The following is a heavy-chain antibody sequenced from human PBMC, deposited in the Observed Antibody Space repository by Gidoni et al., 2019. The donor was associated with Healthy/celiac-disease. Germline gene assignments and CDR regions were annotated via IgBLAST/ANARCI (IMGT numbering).Heavy chain of an antibody. CDR2: ISYDGSNK. CDR1: GFTFSSYA. J-gene: IGHJ1*01. Sequence: QVQLVESGGGVVQPGRSLRLSCAASGFTFSSYAMHWVRQAPGKGLEWVAVISYDGSNKYYADSVKGRFTISRDNSKNTLYLQMNSLRAEDTAVYYCAREWERHFQHWGQGTLVTVSS. CDR3: AREWERHFQH. D-gene: IGHD1-26*01. V-gene: IGHV3-30-3*01.